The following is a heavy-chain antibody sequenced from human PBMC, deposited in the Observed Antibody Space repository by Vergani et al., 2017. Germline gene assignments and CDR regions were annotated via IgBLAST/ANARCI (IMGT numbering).Heavy chain of an antibody. V-gene: IGHV1-2*02. J-gene: IGHJ4*02. CDR1: GYTFTGYY. CDR2: INPNSGGK. Sequence: QVPLVQSGAEVKKPGASVKVSCKASGYTFTGYYMHWVRQAPGQGLEWMGWINPNSGGKNYAQKFQGRVTMTRDTSISTAYMELSRLRSDDTAVYYCARGQWLPTLSFDYWGQGTLVTVSS. D-gene: IGHD6-19*01. CDR3: ARGQWLPTLSFDY.